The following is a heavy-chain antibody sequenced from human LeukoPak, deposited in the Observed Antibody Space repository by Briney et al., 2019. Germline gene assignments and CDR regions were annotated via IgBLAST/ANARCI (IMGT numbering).Heavy chain of an antibody. CDR3: TREPINGECQFDY. CDR2: ISGSGGST. V-gene: IGHV3-23*01. Sequence: GGSLRLSCAASGFTFSSYAMSWVRQAPGKGLEWVSAISGSGGSTYYADSVKGRFTISRDDSKSTVYLQMSSLRAEDAALYYCTREPINGECQFDYWGQGTLVTVSS. J-gene: IGHJ4*02. D-gene: IGHD4-17*01. CDR1: GFTFSSYA.